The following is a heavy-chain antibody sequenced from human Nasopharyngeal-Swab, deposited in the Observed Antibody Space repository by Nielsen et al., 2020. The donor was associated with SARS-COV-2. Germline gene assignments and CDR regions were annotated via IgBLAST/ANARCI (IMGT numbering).Heavy chain of an antibody. J-gene: IGHJ4*02. CDR3: ARVFEYSSSTYDY. V-gene: IGHV1-3*01. CDR2: INAGNGNT. CDR1: GYTFTSYA. D-gene: IGHD6-6*01. Sequence: ASVKVSCKASGYTFTSYAMHWVRQAPGQRLEWMGWINAGNGNTKYSQKFQGRVTITRDTSASTACMELSSLRSEDTAVYYCARVFEYSSSTYDYWGQGTLVTVSS.